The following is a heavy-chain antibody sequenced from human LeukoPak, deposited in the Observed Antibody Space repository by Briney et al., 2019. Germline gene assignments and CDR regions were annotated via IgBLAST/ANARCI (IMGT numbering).Heavy chain of an antibody. D-gene: IGHD2-15*01. CDR2: ISGSGGST. CDR3: ARDYGYCGYGSCYLYDY. Sequence: GGSLRLSCAASGFTLSTYAMSWVRQAPGKGLEWVSAISGSGGSTYYADSVKGRFTISRDNSKNTLYLQMNSLRAEDTAVYYCARDYGYCGYGSCYLYDYWRQGPLVTVSS. CDR1: GFTLSTYA. J-gene: IGHJ4*02. V-gene: IGHV3-23*01.